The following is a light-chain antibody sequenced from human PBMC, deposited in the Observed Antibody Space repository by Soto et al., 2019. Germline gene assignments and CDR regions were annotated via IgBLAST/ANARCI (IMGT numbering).Light chain of an antibody. CDR1: SSNIGNNY. CDR2: DNN. J-gene: IGLJ2*01. Sequence: QSVLTQPPSVSAAPGQTVTISCSGSSSNIGNNYVSWYQQLPGTAPKLLIYDNNKRPSGIPGRFSGSTSGTSATLGITRLQTGDEAYYYCGTWDSSLSAAVFGGGTKLTVL. V-gene: IGLV1-51*01. CDR3: GTWDSSLSAAV.